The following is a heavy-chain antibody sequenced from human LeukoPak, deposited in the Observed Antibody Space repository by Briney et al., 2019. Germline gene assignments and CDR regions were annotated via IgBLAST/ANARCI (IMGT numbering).Heavy chain of an antibody. V-gene: IGHV4-59*02. CDR2: IYYTGT. CDR3: ARGLGGIAARGSSYFDY. J-gene: IGHJ4*02. CDR1: GGSVTDYY. D-gene: IGHD6-6*01. Sequence: SETLSLTCTVSGGSVTDYYWSWIRQSPGKGLEWIGYIYYTGTSYNPSLKSRVTISADTSKNQFSLKLISVTAADTAVYYCARGLGGIAARGSSYFDYWGQGTLVTVSS.